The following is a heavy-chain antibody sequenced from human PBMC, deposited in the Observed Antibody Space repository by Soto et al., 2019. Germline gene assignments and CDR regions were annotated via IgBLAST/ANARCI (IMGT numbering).Heavy chain of an antibody. J-gene: IGHJ6*03. D-gene: IGHD3-9*01. CDR3: ARVPRFDWLSLYYYYYMDV. Sequence: PGGSLRLSCAASEFTFSSYSMNWVRQAPGKGLEWVSSISSSSSYIYYADSVKGRFTISRDNAKNSLYLQMNSLRAEDTAVYYCARVPRFDWLSLYYYYYMDVWGKGTTVTVSS. CDR1: EFTFSSYS. V-gene: IGHV3-21*01. CDR2: ISSSSSYI.